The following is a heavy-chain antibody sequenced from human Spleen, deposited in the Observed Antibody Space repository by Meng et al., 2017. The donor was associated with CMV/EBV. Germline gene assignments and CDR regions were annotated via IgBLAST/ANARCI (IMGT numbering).Heavy chain of an antibody. Sequence: GGSLRLSCAASGFSFSTYTMNWVRQAPGKGLEWVSSINWNGGRTGYADSVKGRFTISRDNAKDSLYLQMDSLRAEDTALYYCARSGISTMSFDYWGQGTVVTVSS. CDR1: GFSFSTYT. J-gene: IGHJ4*02. CDR2: INWNGGRT. D-gene: IGHD3-22*01. CDR3: ARSGISTMSFDY. V-gene: IGHV3-20*04.